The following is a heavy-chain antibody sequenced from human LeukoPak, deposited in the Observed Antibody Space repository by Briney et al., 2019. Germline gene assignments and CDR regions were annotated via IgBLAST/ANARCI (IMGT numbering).Heavy chain of an antibody. Sequence: GGSLRLSCAASGFTFSDYWMSWVRQAPGKGLEWVANIKEDGSEKYYVDSVEGRFTVSRDNAKGSLYLQMNSLRPEDTAVYYCARDPAAWDYWGQGTLVTVSS. D-gene: IGHD6-13*01. J-gene: IGHJ4*02. CDR2: IKEDGSEK. CDR3: ARDPAAWDY. V-gene: IGHV3-7*01. CDR1: GFTFSDYW.